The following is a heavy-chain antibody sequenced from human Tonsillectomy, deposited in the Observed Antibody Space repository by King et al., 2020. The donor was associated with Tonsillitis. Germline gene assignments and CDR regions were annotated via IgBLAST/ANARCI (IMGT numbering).Heavy chain of an antibody. CDR3: ARGHDYGDYVASY. V-gene: IGHV5-51*01. Sequence: VQLVESGAEVKKPGESLKISCKDSGYSFTNYWIAWVRQMPGKGLEWVGIIYPGDSDTRYSPSFQGQVTISADKSISTAYLQWSSLKASDTAMYYCARGHDYGDYVASYWGRGTLVTVSS. CDR1: GYSFTNYW. D-gene: IGHD4-17*01. CDR2: IYPGDSDT. J-gene: IGHJ4*02.